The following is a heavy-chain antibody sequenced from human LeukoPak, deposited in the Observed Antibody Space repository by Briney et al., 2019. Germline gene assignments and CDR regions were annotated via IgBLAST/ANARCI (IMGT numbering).Heavy chain of an antibody. J-gene: IGHJ6*02. V-gene: IGHV7-4-1*02. CDR2: MNTNTGKA. Sequence: GASVKVSCKPSGYDFSIYTLSWVRQVPGQGPEWMGWMNTNTGKATYAQDFRGRFVFSFDSSVSTAYLEITSLQAADTAVYYCAREEGGLDVWGQGTTVIVSS. CDR3: AREEGGLDV. CDR1: GYDFSIYT.